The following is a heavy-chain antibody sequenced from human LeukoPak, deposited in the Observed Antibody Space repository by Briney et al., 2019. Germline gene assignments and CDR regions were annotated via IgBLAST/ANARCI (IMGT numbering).Heavy chain of an antibody. J-gene: IGHJ4*02. CDR1: GGAISSYY. D-gene: IGHD1-26*01. V-gene: IGHV4-59*01. CDR2: IYYSVST. CDR3: ARGRRIVGSRVRGWRYYFDY. Sequence: SETLSLTCTVSGGAISSYYCSWIRQPPGEGLEWVGYIYYSVSTNYNPSLKSRVTISVDTSKNQFSLKLSSVTAADTAVYYCARGRRIVGSRVRGWRYYFDYWGQGTLVTVSS.